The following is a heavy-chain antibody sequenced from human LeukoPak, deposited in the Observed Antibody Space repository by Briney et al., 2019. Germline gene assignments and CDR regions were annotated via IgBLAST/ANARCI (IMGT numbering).Heavy chain of an antibody. J-gene: IGHJ4*02. CDR1: GFTSSSYG. CDR3: AKLTSDFWSGYPAPFDY. Sequence: PGRSLRLSCAASGFTSSSYGMHWVRQAPGKGLEWVAVISYDGSNKYYADSVKGRFTISRDNSKNTLYLQMNSLRAEDTAVYYCAKLTSDFWSGYPAPFDYWGRGTLVTVSS. D-gene: IGHD3-3*01. V-gene: IGHV3-30*18. CDR2: ISYDGSNK.